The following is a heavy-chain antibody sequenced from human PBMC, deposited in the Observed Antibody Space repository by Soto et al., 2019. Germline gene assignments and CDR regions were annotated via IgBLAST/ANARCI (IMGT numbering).Heavy chain of an antibody. CDR3: ARAPGLWFGEARGGADWFDP. Sequence: QVQLQESGPGLVKPSGTLSLTCAVSGGSISSSNWWSWVRQPPGKGLEWIGEIYHSGSTNYNPSRKSRVTISVDKAKNQFSLKLSSVTAADTAVYYCARAPGLWFGEARGGADWFDPWGQGTLVTVSS. CDR1: GGSISSSNW. V-gene: IGHV4-4*02. CDR2: IYHSGST. D-gene: IGHD3-10*01. J-gene: IGHJ5*02.